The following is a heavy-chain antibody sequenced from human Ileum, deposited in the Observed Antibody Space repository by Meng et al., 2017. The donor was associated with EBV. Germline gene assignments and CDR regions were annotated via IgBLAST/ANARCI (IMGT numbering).Heavy chain of an antibody. CDR2: IYHGGFI. V-gene: IGHV4-4*02. J-gene: IGHJ4*02. Sequence: LVQSWVTSSRACVLPGCSVGSMSRWRWVPQLPGKGLECSGEIYHGGFINYNPSLKSRVPISIDESKNQFSLRLTSVTAADTAVYYCANFHHDGSAVYRDYWGQGTLVTVSS. D-gene: IGHD3-10*01. CDR1: GCSVGSMSR. CDR3: ANFHHDGSAVYRDY.